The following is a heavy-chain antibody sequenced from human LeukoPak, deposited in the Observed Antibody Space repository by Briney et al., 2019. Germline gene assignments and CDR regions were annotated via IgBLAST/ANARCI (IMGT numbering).Heavy chain of an antibody. CDR3: AKGEGSGMHHYGMDV. Sequence: GGSLRLSCAVSGFTSDDYVTHWVRQAPGKGLEWVSGISWNSDNKGYAESVKGRFTISRDNAKNFLYLQMNSLRAEDTALYYCAKGEGSGMHHYGMDVWGQGTTVTVSS. D-gene: IGHD3-10*01. V-gene: IGHV3-9*02. J-gene: IGHJ6*02. CDR1: GFTSDDYV. CDR2: ISWNSDNK.